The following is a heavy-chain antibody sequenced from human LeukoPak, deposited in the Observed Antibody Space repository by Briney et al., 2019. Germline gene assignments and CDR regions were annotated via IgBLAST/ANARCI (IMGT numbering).Heavy chain of an antibody. CDR1: SGSISSGVYY. V-gene: IGHV4-31*03. CDR2: IYYSGST. Sequence: SQTLSLTCPVSSGSISSGVYYWSWIRQHPGKGLEWIGYIYYSGSTYYNPSLKSRVTISVDTSKNQFSLKLSSVTAADTAVYYCARDGVLGGLFVWDYWGQGTLVTVSS. D-gene: IGHD3-16*01. CDR3: ARDGVLGGLFVWDY. J-gene: IGHJ4*02.